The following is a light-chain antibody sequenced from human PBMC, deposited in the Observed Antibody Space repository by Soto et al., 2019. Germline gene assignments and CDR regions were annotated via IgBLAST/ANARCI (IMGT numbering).Light chain of an antibody. CDR3: MQGTHWYT. CDR2: NVS. V-gene: IGKV2-30*01. Sequence: DVVMTQSPLSLPVTLGQPASISCRSSQSLVYSDGNTYLNWFQQRPGKSPRRLIYNVSKRDSGVTDRFSGSGSGTDCTLKISRVEAEYVGVYYCMQGTHWYTFGQGTKLEIK. CDR1: QSLVYSDGNTY. J-gene: IGKJ2*01.